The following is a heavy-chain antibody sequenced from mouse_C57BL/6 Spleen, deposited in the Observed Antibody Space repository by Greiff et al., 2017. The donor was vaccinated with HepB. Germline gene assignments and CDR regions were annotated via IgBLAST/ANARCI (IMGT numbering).Heavy chain of an antibody. J-gene: IGHJ1*03. CDR3: AREAGYYWYFDV. CDR2: ISDGGSYT. V-gene: IGHV5-4*01. Sequence: EVMLVESGGGLVKPGGSLKLSCAASGFTFSSYAMSWVRQTPEKRLEWVATISDGGSYTYYPDNVKGRFTISRDNAKNNLYLQMSNLKSEDTARYYCAREAGYYWYFDVWGTGTTVTVSS. CDR1: GFTFSSYA.